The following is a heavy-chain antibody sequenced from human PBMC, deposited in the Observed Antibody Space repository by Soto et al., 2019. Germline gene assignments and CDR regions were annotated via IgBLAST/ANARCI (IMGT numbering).Heavy chain of an antibody. D-gene: IGHD2-2*01. V-gene: IGHV4-38-2*01. CDR2: ISHSGDT. CDR1: GGAIGGYH. Sequence: SETLSLTCSLSGGAIGGYHWGWIRQPPGKELEWIGTISHSGDTYYNPSLKSRVTISIDTAKNHLSLILSSVTAADTATYYCTRIYCTTTSCFINGMDVWGQGTTVTVS. CDR3: TRIYCTTTSCFINGMDV. J-gene: IGHJ6*02.